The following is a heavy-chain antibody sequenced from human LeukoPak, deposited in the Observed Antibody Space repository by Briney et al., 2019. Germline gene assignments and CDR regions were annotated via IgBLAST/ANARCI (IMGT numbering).Heavy chain of an antibody. V-gene: IGHV3-7*01. Sequence: PGGSLRLSCAASGSTFSSYWMSWVRQAPGKGLEWVANIKQDGSEKYYVDSVKGRFTIPRDNAKNSLYLQMNSLRAEDTAVYYCARERYFDWSESSDYWGQGTLVTVSS. CDR1: GSTFSSYW. D-gene: IGHD3-9*01. CDR3: ARERYFDWSESSDY. J-gene: IGHJ4*02. CDR2: IKQDGSEK.